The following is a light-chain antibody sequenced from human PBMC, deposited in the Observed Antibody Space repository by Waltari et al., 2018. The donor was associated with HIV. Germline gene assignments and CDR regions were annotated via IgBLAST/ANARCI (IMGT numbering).Light chain of an antibody. J-gene: IGLJ2*01. CDR1: RSNIGASYG. Sequence: HSVLTQPPSVSGAPGQKVTISCTGTRSNIGASYGVHWYQQVPGTAPRLLIHGNNYRPSGVPDRFSASRSGTSASLAITGLQADDEADYYCQSYDSNLSGLVFGGGTKLTVL. V-gene: IGLV1-40*01. CDR3: QSYDSNLSGLV. CDR2: GNN.